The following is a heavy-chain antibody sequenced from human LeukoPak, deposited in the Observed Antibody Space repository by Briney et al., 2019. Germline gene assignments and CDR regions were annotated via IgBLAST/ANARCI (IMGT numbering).Heavy chain of an antibody. V-gene: IGHV1-2*02. D-gene: IGHD3-3*01. J-gene: IGHJ3*02. CDR2: INPNSGGT. CDR1: GYTFTNNW. Sequence: GASVKVSCKAFGYTFTNNWMHWVRQAPGQGLEWMGWINPNSGGTNYAQKFQGRVTMTRDTSISTAYMELSRLRSDDTAVYYCARGTLRFLEWLLVTDAFDIWGQGTMVTVSS. CDR3: ARGTLRFLEWLLVTDAFDI.